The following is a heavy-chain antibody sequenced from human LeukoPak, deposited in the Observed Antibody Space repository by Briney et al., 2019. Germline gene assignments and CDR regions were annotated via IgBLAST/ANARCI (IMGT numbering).Heavy chain of an antibody. CDR2: IYTSGST. Sequence: PSETLSLTCTVSGGSISGFYWSWIRQPAGKGLEWIGRIYTSGSTDCNPSLKSRVTMSVDKSKNQVSMKVTSVTAADTAVYYCARYFYDSSGYYYPDYWGQGTLVTVSS. CDR3: ARYFYDSSGYYYPDY. V-gene: IGHV4-4*07. J-gene: IGHJ4*02. D-gene: IGHD3-22*01. CDR1: GGSISGFY.